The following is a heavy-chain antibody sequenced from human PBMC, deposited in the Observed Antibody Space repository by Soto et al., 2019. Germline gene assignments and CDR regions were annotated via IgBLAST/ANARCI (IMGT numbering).Heavy chain of an antibody. D-gene: IGHD3-10*01. CDR3: ARDRMGYGSGSYGPHYYYYYGMDV. J-gene: IGHJ6*02. Sequence: SETLSLTCTVSGGSISSGDHYWSWIRQPPGKGLEWIGYIYYSGSTYYNPSLKSRVTISVDTSKNQFSLKLSSVTAADTAVYYCARDRMGYGSGSYGPHYYYYYGMDVWGQGTTVTVSS. V-gene: IGHV4-30-4*01. CDR1: GGSISSGDHY. CDR2: IYYSGST.